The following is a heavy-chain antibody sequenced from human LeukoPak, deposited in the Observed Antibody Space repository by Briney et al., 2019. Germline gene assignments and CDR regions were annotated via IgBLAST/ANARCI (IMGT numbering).Heavy chain of an antibody. CDR2: IYTSGSS. J-gene: IGHJ4*02. V-gene: IGHV4-61*02. D-gene: IGHD1-26*01. CDR1: GGSFSSSSFY. CDR3: ARFRSSGSLQADY. Sequence: PSQTLSLTCTVSGGSFSSSSFYWSWIRQPAGKGLEWIGRIYTSGSSNYNPSLKSRVTISVDTSKNQFSLKLTSVTAADTAVYYCARFRSSGSLQADYWGQGTLVTVSS.